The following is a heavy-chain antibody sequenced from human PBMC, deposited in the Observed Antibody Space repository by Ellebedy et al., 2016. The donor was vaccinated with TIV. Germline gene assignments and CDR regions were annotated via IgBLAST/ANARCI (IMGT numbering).Heavy chain of an antibody. Sequence: PGGSLRLSCAASGFTFSNAWMNWVRQAPGKGLEWVGRIKSKTDGGTTDYAAPVKGRFTFSRDDSKNTLYLQMNSLKIEDTAVYYCTTDSKMTTVSAYPVDYWGQGTLVTVSS. V-gene: IGHV3-15*07. J-gene: IGHJ4*02. CDR3: TTDSKMTTVSAYPVDY. CDR1: GFTFSNAW. CDR2: IKSKTDGGTT. D-gene: IGHD4-17*01.